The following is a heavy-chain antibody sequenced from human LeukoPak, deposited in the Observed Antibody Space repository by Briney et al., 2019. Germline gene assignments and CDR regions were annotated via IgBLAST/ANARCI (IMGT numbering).Heavy chain of an antibody. CDR2: IYYSGST. V-gene: IGHV4-59*01. J-gene: IGHJ3*02. Sequence: SETLSLTCTVSGGSISSYYWSWIRPPPGKGLEWIGYIYYSGSTNYNPSLKSRVTISVDTSKNQFSLKLSSVTAADTAVYYCAREEDSSGFVDAFDIWGQGTMVTVSS. D-gene: IGHD6-19*01. CDR1: GGSISSYY. CDR3: AREEDSSGFVDAFDI.